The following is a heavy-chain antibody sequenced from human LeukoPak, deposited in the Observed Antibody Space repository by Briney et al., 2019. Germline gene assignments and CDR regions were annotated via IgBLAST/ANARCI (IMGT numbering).Heavy chain of an antibody. Sequence: GGSLRLSCAASGFTFSSYAMSWVRQAPGKGLEWVSAISGSGGSTYYADSVKGPFTISRDNSKNTLYLQMNSLRAEDTAVYYCAKVYSSSIRRPYFDYWGQGTLVTVSS. CDR1: GFTFSSYA. J-gene: IGHJ4*02. CDR2: ISGSGGST. V-gene: IGHV3-23*01. CDR3: AKVYSSSIRRPYFDY. D-gene: IGHD6-6*01.